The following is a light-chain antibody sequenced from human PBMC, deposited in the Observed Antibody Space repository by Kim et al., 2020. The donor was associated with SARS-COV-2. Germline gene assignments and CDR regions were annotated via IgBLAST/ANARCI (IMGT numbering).Light chain of an antibody. CDR3: QQSYSTPLT. V-gene: IGKV1-39*01. CDR2: AAS. Sequence: ASVGTRVTITCRASQSISSYLNWDQQKPGKAPKLLIYAASSLQSGVPSRFSGSGSGTDFTLTISSLQPEDFATYYCQQSYSTPLTFGGGTKVDIK. CDR1: QSISSY. J-gene: IGKJ4*01.